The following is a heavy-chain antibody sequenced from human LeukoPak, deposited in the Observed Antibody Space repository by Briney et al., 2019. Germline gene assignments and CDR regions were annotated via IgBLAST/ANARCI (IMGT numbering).Heavy chain of an antibody. Sequence: ASVKVSCKASGYTFTGYYMHWVRQAPGQGREGMGWINPNSGGTNYAQKFQGRVTMTRDTSISTAYMELSRLRSDDPAVYYCAREGGEGDDAFDIWGQGTMVTVSS. V-gene: IGHV1-2*02. CDR1: GYTFTGYY. D-gene: IGHD3-16*01. CDR2: INPNSGGT. J-gene: IGHJ3*02. CDR3: AREGGEGDDAFDI.